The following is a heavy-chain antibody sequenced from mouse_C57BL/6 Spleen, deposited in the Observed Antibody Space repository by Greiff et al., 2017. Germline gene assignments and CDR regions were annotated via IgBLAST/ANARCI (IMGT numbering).Heavy chain of an antibody. Sequence: VQLKESGPVLVKPGASVKMSCKASGYTFTDYYMNWVKQSHGKSLEWIGVINPYNGGTSYNQKFKGKATLTVDKSSSTAYMELNSLTSEDSAVYYCARPVVAGDYYAMDYWGQGTSVTVSS. V-gene: IGHV1-19*01. CDR2: INPYNGGT. D-gene: IGHD1-1*01. CDR1: GYTFTDYY. CDR3: ARPVVAGDYYAMDY. J-gene: IGHJ4*01.